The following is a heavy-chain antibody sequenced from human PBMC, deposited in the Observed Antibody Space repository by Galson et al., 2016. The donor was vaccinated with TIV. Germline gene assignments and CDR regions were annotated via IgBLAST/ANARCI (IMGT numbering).Heavy chain of an antibody. CDR2: MNPNSGDT. J-gene: IGHJ4*02. CDR1: GYTFTNYD. Sequence: SVKVSCKAFGYTFTNYDINWVRQASGQGLEWMGWMNPNSGDTGYAQEFQGRVTMTRNTSISTAYMELSSLRSEDTAVYYCARSAYYYGSGSYSAAPVTGDYWGQGTLVTVSS. D-gene: IGHD3-10*01. V-gene: IGHV1-8*01. CDR3: ARSAYYYGSGSYSAAPVTGDY.